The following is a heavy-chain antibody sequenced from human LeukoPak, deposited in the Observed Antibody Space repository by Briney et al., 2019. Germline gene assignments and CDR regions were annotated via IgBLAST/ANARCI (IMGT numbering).Heavy chain of an antibody. D-gene: IGHD1-14*01. V-gene: IGHV3-23*01. Sequence: GGSLRLSCAASGFTFSSYSMNWVRQAPGKGLEWVSAISGSGGSTYYADSVKGRFTISRDNSKNTLYLQMNSLRAEDTAVYYCATDPDDAFDIWGQGTMVTVSS. J-gene: IGHJ3*02. CDR1: GFTFSSYS. CDR2: ISGSGGST. CDR3: ATDPDDAFDI.